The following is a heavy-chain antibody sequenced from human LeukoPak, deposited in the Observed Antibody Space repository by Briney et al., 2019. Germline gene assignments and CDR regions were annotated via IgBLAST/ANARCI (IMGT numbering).Heavy chain of an antibody. CDR1: GFTFSSYG. Sequence: GGSLRLSCAASGFTFSSYGMHWVRQAPGKGLEWVSVIAYDGSNKYYADSVKGRFTISRNNSKTTLYLQMNSLRAEDTAVYYCASSLDYGDYALDYWGQGTLVTVSS. V-gene: IGHV3-30*03. J-gene: IGHJ4*02. CDR2: IAYDGSNK. D-gene: IGHD4-17*01. CDR3: ASSLDYGDYALDY.